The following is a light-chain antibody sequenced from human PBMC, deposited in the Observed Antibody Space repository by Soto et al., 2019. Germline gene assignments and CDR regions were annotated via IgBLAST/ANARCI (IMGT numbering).Light chain of an antibody. J-gene: IGKJ1*01. CDR2: AAS. Sequence: DIPMTQSPSSLSASVGDRVTITCRPSQSISYFLNWYQQKPGKAPKLLIYAASSLQSGVPSRFSGSGSGTDFTLTISSLQPEDFATYYCQQSYSTPQTFGQGTKVEIK. V-gene: IGKV1-39*01. CDR1: QSISYF. CDR3: QQSYSTPQT.